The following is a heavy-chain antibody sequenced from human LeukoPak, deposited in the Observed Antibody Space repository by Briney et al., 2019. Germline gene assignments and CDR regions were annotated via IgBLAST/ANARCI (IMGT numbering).Heavy chain of an antibody. J-gene: IGHJ4*02. D-gene: IGHD3-22*01. CDR1: GGSISSHY. CDR2: IYYSGTT. V-gene: IGHV4-59*11. Sequence: WETLSLTCTVSGGSISSHYWSWFRQTPGERPEWIAFIYYSGTTNYNPSLKGRVTISIDSSKNQFSLKLSSVTAADTAIYYCARGTGFYDSSGHYYWGYFDSWGQGTLVLVSS. CDR3: ARGTGFYDSSGHYYWGYFDS.